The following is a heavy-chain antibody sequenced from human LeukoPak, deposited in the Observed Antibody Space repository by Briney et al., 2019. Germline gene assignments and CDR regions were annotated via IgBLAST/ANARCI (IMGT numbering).Heavy chain of an antibody. CDR2: ISNNGGYT. J-gene: IGHJ4*02. V-gene: IGHV3-23*01. Sequence: GGSLRLSCAASGFTFSSSAMSWVRQAPGKGLEWVSAISNNGGYTYYADSVQGRFTISRGNSRSTLCLQMNSLRAEDTAVYYCAKQLGYCSDGSCYFPYWGQGTLVTVSS. CDR1: GFTFSSSA. CDR3: AKQLGYCSDGSCYFPY. D-gene: IGHD2-15*01.